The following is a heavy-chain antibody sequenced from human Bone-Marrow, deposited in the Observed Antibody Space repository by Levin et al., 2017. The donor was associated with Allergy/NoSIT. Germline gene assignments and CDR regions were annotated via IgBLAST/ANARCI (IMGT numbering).Heavy chain of an antibody. J-gene: IGHJ4*02. CDR3: ARMGRLREFDY. D-gene: IGHD4-17*01. V-gene: IGHV4-31*03. CDR2: IYYSGST. CDR1: GGSISSVAYY. Sequence: SETLSLTCSVSGGSISSVAYYWTWIRQHPGKGLEWIGYIYYSGSTDYNPSLKSRATISVDTSKSQFSVRLSSVTAADTAVYFCARMGRLREFDYWGQGTLVTVSS.